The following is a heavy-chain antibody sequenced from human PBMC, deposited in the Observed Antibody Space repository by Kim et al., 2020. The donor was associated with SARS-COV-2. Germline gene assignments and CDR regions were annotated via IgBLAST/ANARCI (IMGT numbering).Heavy chain of an antibody. J-gene: IGHJ6*02. Sequence: GGSLRLSCAASGFTFSSYEMNWVRQAPGKGLEWVSYISSSGSTIYYADSVKGRFTISRDNAKNSLYLQMNSLRAEDTAVYYCARGFDIVVVPAATSSEPDVWGQGTTVTVSS. V-gene: IGHV3-48*03. D-gene: IGHD2-2*01. CDR2: ISSSGSTI. CDR3: ARGFDIVVVPAATSSEPDV. CDR1: GFTFSSYE.